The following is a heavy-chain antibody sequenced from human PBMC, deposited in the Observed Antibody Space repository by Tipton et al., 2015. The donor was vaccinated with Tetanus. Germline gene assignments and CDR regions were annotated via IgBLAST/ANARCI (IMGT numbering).Heavy chain of an antibody. CDR2: IYHDGST. V-gene: IGHV4-4*02. D-gene: IGHD2-2*01. CDR1: GDSINSRNW. CDR3: ARDLRRYQQNNWFDP. Sequence: TLSLTCSVSGDSINSRNWWSWIRQPPGKGPEWIGEIYHDGSTNYNWSLKSRVSMSVDKSKKQFSLHLRSVTAADTAVYYCARDLRRYQQNNWFDPWGQGTLVTVSS. J-gene: IGHJ5*02.